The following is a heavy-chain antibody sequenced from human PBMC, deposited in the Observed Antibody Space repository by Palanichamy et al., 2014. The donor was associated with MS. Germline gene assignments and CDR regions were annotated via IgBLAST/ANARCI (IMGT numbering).Heavy chain of an antibody. CDR2: SGGGT. Sequence: SGGGTTYAQKFQGRVTMTMDTSTSTVYMELSSLRSEDTAVYYCARDRLYSAYLFDYWGQGTLVTVSS. CDR3: ARDRLYSAYLFDY. V-gene: IGHV1-46*01. J-gene: IGHJ4*02. D-gene: IGHD5-18*01.